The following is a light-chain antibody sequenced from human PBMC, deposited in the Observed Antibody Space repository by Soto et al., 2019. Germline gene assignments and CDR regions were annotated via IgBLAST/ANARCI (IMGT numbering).Light chain of an antibody. J-gene: IGLJ1*01. Sequence: QSVLTQPPSASGTPGQRVTISCSGGSSNIGSNTVTWYQQLPGTAPKLLIYTNNQRPSGVPDRFSGSRSGTSASLAISGLQSEDESDYYCAAWDDNVNGYDFGTGTKVTVL. CDR1: SSNIGSNT. V-gene: IGLV1-44*01. CDR3: AAWDDNVNGYD. CDR2: TNN.